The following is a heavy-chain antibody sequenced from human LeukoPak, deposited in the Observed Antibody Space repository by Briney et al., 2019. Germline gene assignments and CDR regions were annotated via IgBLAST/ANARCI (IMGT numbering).Heavy chain of an antibody. CDR1: GFTFSSYA. V-gene: IGHV3-30-3*01. CDR3: ARGHGSGSFLIDY. Sequence: GGSLRLSCSASGFTFSSYAMHWVRQAPGKGLEWVAIISYDGSTTHYSNSVKGRSTTPRDNSRNTVYLQMNTLRPEDTAVYYCARGHGSGSFLIDYWGQGTLVTVSS. CDR2: ISYDGSTT. D-gene: IGHD3-10*01. J-gene: IGHJ4*02.